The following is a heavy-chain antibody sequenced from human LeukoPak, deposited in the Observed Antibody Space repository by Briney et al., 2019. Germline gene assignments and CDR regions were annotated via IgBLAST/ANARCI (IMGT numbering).Heavy chain of an antibody. D-gene: IGHD3-3*02. CDR2: INHSGST. CDR1: GGSFSGYY. V-gene: IGHV4-34*01. Sequence: PSETLSLTCAVYGGSFSGYYWSWIRQPPGKGLEWIGEINHSGSTNYNPSLKSRVTISVDTSKNQFSLKLSSVTAADTAVYYCARIRRKPNYYYYNYMDVWGKGTTVTVSS. CDR3: ARIRRKPNYYYYNYMDV. J-gene: IGHJ6*03.